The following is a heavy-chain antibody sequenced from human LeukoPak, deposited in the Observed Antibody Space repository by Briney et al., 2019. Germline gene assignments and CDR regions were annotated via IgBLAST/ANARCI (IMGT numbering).Heavy chain of an antibody. J-gene: IGHJ4*02. Sequence: SETLSLTCIVSGGSLSSSNDYWGWIRQPPGKGLEWLGSIYYSGSTYYNPSLKSRVTISVDTSRNQFSLKVSSVTAADTAVYYCARHQFYHGESYFDHWGQGTLVTVSS. CDR1: GGSLSSSNDY. CDR2: IYYSGST. D-gene: IGHD4-17*01. V-gene: IGHV4-39*01. CDR3: ARHQFYHGESYFDH.